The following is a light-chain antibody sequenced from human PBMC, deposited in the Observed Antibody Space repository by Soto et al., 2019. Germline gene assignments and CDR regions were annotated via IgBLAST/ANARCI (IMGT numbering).Light chain of an antibody. J-gene: IGKJ4*01. CDR2: GAA. V-gene: IGKV3-20*01. Sequence: ETVLTQSPGTLSLSPGERATLSCRASQGVSSNYLAWYQQKPGQAPRLLIYGAATRATGTPDRFSGSGSGTDFTISVRRLEPDDFEVYYCQHFGDSLTFGGGTKVEI. CDR1: QGVSSNY. CDR3: QHFGDSLT.